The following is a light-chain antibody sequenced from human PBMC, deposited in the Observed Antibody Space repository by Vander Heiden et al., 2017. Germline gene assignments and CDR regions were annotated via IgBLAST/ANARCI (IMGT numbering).Light chain of an antibody. CDR1: QSLLHSNGYNY. V-gene: IGKV2-28*01. CDR3: MQALQNPRRLT. Sequence: DIVMTQSPLSLPVTPGEPASISCRSSQSLLHSNGYNYLDWYLQKPGQSPQLLIYLGSNRASGVPDRFSGSGEGTDFTLKISRVEADDVGVYYCMQALQNPRRLTFGHGTKVDIK. J-gene: IGKJ3*01. CDR2: LGS.